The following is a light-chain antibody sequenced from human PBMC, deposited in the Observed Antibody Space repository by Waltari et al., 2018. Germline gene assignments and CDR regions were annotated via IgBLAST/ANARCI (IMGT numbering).Light chain of an antibody. J-gene: IGLJ3*02. CDR2: EGS. V-gene: IGLV2-23*01. CDR3: CSYAGSSTWV. Sequence: QSALTQPASVSGSPGQSITISCTGTNSDVGSYNLVSWYQQPPGKAPKLMIYEGSKRPSGVSNRFSGSKSGNTASLTISGLQAEDEADYYCCSYAGSSTWVFGGGTKLTVL. CDR1: NSDVGSYNL.